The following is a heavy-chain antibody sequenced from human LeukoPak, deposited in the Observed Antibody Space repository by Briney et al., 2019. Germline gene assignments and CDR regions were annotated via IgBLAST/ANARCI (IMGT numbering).Heavy chain of an antibody. J-gene: IGHJ4*02. V-gene: IGHV1-46*01. CDR1: GYTFTNYK. CDR2: INPSGGST. D-gene: IGHD5-18*01. Sequence: ASMKGSCKASGYTFTNYKINRVRQPPGPGLEWMGIINPSGGSTSYAQKFQGRVTMTRDTSTSTVYMELSSLRSEDTAVYYCARYIYGYLHYWGQGTLVTVSS. CDR3: ARYIYGYLHY.